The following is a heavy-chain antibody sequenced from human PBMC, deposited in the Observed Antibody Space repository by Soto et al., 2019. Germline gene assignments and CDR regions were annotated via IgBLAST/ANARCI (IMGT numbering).Heavy chain of an antibody. J-gene: IGHJ6*02. Sequence: QVQLVQSGAAVKKPGSSVKVSCKASGGTFSSYTISWVRQAPGQGLEWMGRIIPILGIANYAQKFQGRVTITADKSTSTAYMELSSLRSEDTAVYYCAREWFGFGGDVWGQGTTVTVSS. D-gene: IGHD3-10*01. CDR1: GGTFSSYT. CDR3: AREWFGFGGDV. V-gene: IGHV1-69*02. CDR2: IIPILGIA.